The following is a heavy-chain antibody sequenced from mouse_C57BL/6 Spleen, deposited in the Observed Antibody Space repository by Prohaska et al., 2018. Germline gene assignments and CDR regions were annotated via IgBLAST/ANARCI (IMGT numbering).Heavy chain of an antibody. V-gene: IGHV6-3*01. J-gene: IGHJ2*01. D-gene: IGHD1-1*01. CDR1: GFTFSNYW. CDR3: TGAGSSLED. Sequence: EVKLEDSGGGLVQPGGSMKLSCVASGFTFSNYWMNWVRQSPEKGLEWVAQIILKADNYETHYAESVKGRFTITRDDSKSSVYLQMNNLRAEDTGIYYCTGAGSSLEDWGQGTTLTVSS. CDR2: IILKADNYET.